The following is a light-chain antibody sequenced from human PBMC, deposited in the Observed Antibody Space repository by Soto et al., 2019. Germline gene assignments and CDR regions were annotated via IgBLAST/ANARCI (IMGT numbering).Light chain of an antibody. CDR2: ATS. CDR1: QSVSSSY. Sequence: EIVLTQSPGTLSLSSGERATLSCRASQSVSSSYLAWYQQKPGQAPRLLVYATSSRAPLIPDRFSGSGSGTDFTLTISRLEPEDFAVSYCQQYGSSSFTFGQGTKLEIK. V-gene: IGKV3-20*01. J-gene: IGKJ2*01. CDR3: QQYGSSSFT.